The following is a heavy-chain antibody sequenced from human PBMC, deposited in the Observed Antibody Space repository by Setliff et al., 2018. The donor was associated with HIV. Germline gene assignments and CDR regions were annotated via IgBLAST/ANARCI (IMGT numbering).Heavy chain of an antibody. CDR3: VSSQSPQDRAVIIRGL. CDR1: GFVLANYD. Sequence: QPGGSLRLSCAASGFVLANYDISWVRQAPGKGLEWVSGISGSGDSTYYADSVKGRFFISRDNSRNTLHLQMNSLRPDDTAVYYCVSSQSPQDRAVIIRGLWGQGTQVTVSS. CDR2: ISGSGDST. J-gene: IGHJ4*02. D-gene: IGHD3-10*01. V-gene: IGHV3-23*01.